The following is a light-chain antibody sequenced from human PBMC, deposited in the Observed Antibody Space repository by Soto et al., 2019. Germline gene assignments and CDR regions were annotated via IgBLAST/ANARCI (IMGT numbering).Light chain of an antibody. Sequence: DVQMTQSPSTLSASVGDRVTITCRASQSISGWLAWYQQRPGKAPKLMIYKASTLETGVPSRFSGSGSGTEVTLTINHLQPDDFATYYCQQYDGYSRTFGQGTKVEIK. CDR3: QQYDGYSRT. CDR2: KAS. J-gene: IGKJ1*01. V-gene: IGKV1-5*03. CDR1: QSISGW.